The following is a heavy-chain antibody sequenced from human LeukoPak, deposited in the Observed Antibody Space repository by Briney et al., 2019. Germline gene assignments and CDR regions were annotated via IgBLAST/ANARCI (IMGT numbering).Heavy chain of an antibody. CDR2: IGIAGDT. J-gene: IGHJ5*02. CDR1: GFIFSRYD. V-gene: IGHV3-13*01. D-gene: IGHD6-13*01. Sequence: GGSLRLSCAASGFIFSRYDMHWVRQGTGKGLEWVSAIGIAGDTYYPGSVKGRFTISRENAKNSLYLQMNSLRAGDTAVYYCARGHSSSWRWFDPWGQGTLVTVSS. CDR3: ARGHSSSWRWFDP.